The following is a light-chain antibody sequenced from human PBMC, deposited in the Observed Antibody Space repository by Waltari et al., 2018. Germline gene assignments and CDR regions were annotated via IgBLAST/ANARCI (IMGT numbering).Light chain of an antibody. V-gene: IGKV1-5*03. CDR2: KAS. CDR3: QQYSTFWWT. J-gene: IGKJ1*01. Sequence: DIQMTQSPSTLSASVGDRVTITCRASQKINKWLAWYQQKPGKAPMLLIYKASSLQSGVPSRFSGSGSGTEFTLTISSLQPDDLATYYCQQYSTFWWTFGQGTKVEI. CDR1: QKINKW.